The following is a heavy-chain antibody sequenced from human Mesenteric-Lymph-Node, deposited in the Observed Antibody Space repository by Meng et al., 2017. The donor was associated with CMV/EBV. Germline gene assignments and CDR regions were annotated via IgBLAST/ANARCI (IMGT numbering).Heavy chain of an antibody. CDR3: ARFYGAGSYFFDP. CDR1: GFTFSSYS. J-gene: IGHJ5*02. D-gene: IGHD3-10*01. Sequence: GESLKISCAASGFTFSSYSMNWVRQAPGKGLEWVSSISSSTTYIYYADSVKGRFTISRDNAKNSLYLQMNSLRAEDTAVYYCARFYGAGSYFFDPWGQGTLVTVSS. CDR2: ISSSTTYI. V-gene: IGHV3-21*01.